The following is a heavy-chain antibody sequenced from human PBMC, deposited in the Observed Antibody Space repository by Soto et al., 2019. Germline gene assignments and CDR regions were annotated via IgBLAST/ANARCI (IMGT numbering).Heavy chain of an antibody. CDR3: ARIPQIAVAGTRFGYFDL. D-gene: IGHD6-19*01. V-gene: IGHV3-33*01. CDR2: IWYDGSNK. J-gene: IGHJ2*01. CDR1: GFTFSSYG. Sequence: QVQLEESGGGVVQPGRSLRLSCAASGFTFSSYGMHWVRQAPGKGLEWVAVIWYDGSNKYYADSVKGRFTISRDNSKNTLYLQMYSLGAEDTAMYYCARIPQIAVAGTRFGYFDLWGRGTLVTVSS.